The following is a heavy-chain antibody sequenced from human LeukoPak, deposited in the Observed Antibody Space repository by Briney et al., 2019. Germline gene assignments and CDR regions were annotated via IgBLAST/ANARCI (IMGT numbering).Heavy chain of an antibody. CDR1: GGSISSSSYY. D-gene: IGHD6-19*01. CDR2: IYYSGST. J-gene: IGHJ5*02. Sequence: SETLSLTCTVSGGSISSSSYYWGWIRQPPGKGLEWIGSIYYSGSTYYNPSLKSRVTISVDTSKNQFSLKLSSVTAADTAVYYCARHRSKAIAVAGTRGWFDPWGQGTLVTVSS. V-gene: IGHV4-39*01. CDR3: ARHRSKAIAVAGTRGWFDP.